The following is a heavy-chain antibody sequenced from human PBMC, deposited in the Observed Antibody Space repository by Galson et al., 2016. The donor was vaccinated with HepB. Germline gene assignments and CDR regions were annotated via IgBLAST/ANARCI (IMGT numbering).Heavy chain of an antibody. CDR2: IKPDGSEK. J-gene: IGHJ4*02. CDR1: GFTFTNYW. CDR3: AKEDSMIVVGGFDY. D-gene: IGHD3-22*01. V-gene: IGHV3-7*05. Sequence: SLRLSCAASGFTFTNYWMSWVRQAPGKGLEWVANIKPDGSEKYYVDSVKGRFTISRDNSKNTLYLQMNSLRAEDTAVYYCAKEDSMIVVGGFDYWGQGTLVTVSS.